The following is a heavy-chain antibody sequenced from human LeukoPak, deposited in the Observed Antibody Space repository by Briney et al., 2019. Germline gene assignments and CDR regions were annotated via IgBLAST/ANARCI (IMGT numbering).Heavy chain of an antibody. CDR1: GFTFSNAW. V-gene: IGHV3-15*01. D-gene: IGHD2-2*01. J-gene: IGHJ4*02. CDR2: IKSKTDGGTT. Sequence: GGSLRLSCAVSGFTFSNAWMSWVRQAPGKGLGWVDRIKSKTDGGTTDYAAPVKGRFTISRDDSKNTLYLQMNSLKTEDTAVYYCTTVVIVPAAKGLKSDDYWGQGTLVTVSS. CDR3: TTVVIVPAAKGLKSDDY.